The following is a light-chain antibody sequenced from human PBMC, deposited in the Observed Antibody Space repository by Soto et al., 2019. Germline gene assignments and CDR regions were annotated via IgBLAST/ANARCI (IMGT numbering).Light chain of an antibody. CDR2: AAS. V-gene: IGKV1-8*01. CDR1: QGISSY. CDR3: QQYYSYPPIT. Sequence: AIRMTQSPSSLSASTGDRVTITCRASQGISSYLAWYQQKPGKAPKLLIYAASTLQSGVPPRFSGSGSGTDFTLTISCLQSEDFATYYCQQYYSYPPITFGQGTRLEIK. J-gene: IGKJ5*01.